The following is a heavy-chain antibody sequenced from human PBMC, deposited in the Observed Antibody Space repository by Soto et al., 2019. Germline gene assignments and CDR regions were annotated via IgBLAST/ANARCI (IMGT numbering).Heavy chain of an antibody. CDR2: INHSGST. D-gene: IGHD4-4*01. V-gene: IGHV4-34*01. CDR1: GGSFSGYY. CDR3: ARGYRRYGMDV. J-gene: IGHJ6*02. Sequence: PSETLSLTCALYGGSFSGYYWSWIRQPPGKGLEWIGEINHSGSTNYNPSLKRRVTISVDTSKNQFSLKLSSVTAADTAVYYCARGYRRYGMDVWGQGTTVTVSS.